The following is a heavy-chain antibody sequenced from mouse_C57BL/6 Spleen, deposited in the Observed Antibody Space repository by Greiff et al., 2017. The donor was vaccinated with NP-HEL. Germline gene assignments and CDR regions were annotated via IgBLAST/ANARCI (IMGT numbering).Heavy chain of an antibody. V-gene: IGHV1-50*01. J-gene: IGHJ4*01. Sequence: QVQLQQPGAELVKPGASVKLSCKASGYTFTSYWMQWVKQRPGQGLEWIGEIDPSDSYTNYNQKFKGKATLTVDKPSSTAYMQLSSLTSKDSAVYYCARGTPEPDYAMDYWGQGTSVTVSS. CDR3: ARGTPEPDYAMDY. CDR2: IDPSDSYT. CDR1: GYTFTSYW.